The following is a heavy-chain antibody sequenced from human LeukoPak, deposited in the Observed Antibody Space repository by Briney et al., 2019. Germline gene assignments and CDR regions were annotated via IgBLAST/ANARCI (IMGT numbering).Heavy chain of an antibody. Sequence: SETLSLTCSVSGGSVSSSSYYWGWIRQPPGKGLEWIGSIYYSGSTYYNSSLKSRVTISVDTSKNQFSLKLSSVTAADTAVYYCARTDATMVTYYYYYMDVWGKGTTVTVSS. CDR3: ARTDATMVTYYYYYMDV. CDR2: IYYSGST. J-gene: IGHJ6*03. CDR1: GGSVSSSSYY. V-gene: IGHV4-39*01. D-gene: IGHD5-18*01.